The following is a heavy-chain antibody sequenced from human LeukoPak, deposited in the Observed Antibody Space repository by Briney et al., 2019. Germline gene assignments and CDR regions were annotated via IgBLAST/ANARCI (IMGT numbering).Heavy chain of an antibody. Sequence: SETLSLTCTVSGGSISSYYWSWIRQPPGKGLEWIGYIYYSGSTNYNPSLKSRVTISVNTSKNQFSLKLSSVTAADTAVYYCAREVRGSSSWYYFDYWGQGTLVTVSS. CDR2: IYYSGST. V-gene: IGHV4-59*01. CDR1: GGSISSYY. CDR3: AREVRGSSSWYYFDY. D-gene: IGHD6-13*01. J-gene: IGHJ4*02.